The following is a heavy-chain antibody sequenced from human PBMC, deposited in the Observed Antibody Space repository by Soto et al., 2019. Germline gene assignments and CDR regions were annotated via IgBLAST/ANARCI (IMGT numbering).Heavy chain of an antibody. CDR1: GFTCSNYG. D-gene: IGHD1-1*01. J-gene: IGHJ6*02. V-gene: IGHV3-23*01. Sequence: GGSLRLSCRTSGFTCSNYGMSWVRQAPGKGLEWVPGISGSGGSTYYADSVKGRFAISRDNSKNTLYLQINSLRVEDTAVYYCARMQGPTAYYYAMDVWGQGTTVTV. CDR3: ARMQGPTAYYYAMDV. CDR2: ISGSGGST.